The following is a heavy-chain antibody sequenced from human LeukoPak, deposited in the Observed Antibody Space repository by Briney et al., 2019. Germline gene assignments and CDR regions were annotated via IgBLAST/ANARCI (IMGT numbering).Heavy chain of an antibody. CDR2: ISYSGST. CDR3: ATDGNFDL. CDR1: GVSISTYS. J-gene: IGHJ2*01. D-gene: IGHD1-26*01. V-gene: IGHV4-59*01. Sequence: SETLSLTCTVSGVSISTYSWSWIRQPPGKGLEWIGYISYSGSTSYNPSLRSRVTISVDTSKNQFSLKLSSVTAADTAVYHCATDGNFDLWGRGTLVTVSS.